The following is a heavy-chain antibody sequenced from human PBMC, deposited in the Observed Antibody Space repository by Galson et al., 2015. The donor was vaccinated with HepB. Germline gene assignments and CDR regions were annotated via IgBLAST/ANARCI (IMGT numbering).Heavy chain of an antibody. CDR3: ARTPGMGLQGSDP. D-gene: IGHD5-24*01. Sequence: PALVKPTQTLTLTCTFSGFSLNTRGMCVTWIRQPPGKALKWLALINWDDNKYYSTSLKTRLTISKDTSKNQVFLTMTNMDPMDTATYYCARTPGMGLQGSDPWGQGTLVTVSS. J-gene: IGHJ5*02. CDR1: GFSLNTRGMC. CDR2: INWDDNK. V-gene: IGHV2-70*01.